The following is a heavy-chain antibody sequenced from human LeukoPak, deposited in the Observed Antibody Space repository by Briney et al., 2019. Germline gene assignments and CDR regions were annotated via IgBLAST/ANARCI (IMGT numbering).Heavy chain of an antibody. CDR2: IKQKGRAK. CDR3: ARDPGRGYDI. J-gene: IGHJ3*02. V-gene: IGHV3-7*01. D-gene: IGHD3-22*01. CDR1: GFTFGTSL. Sequence: PGGSLRLSCAAPGFTFGTSLLAWVPQAPGKGLERVATIKQKGRAKKSLDSVKRRFTISRDNAKNSLYLQMNSLRAEDTAVYYCARDPGRGYDIWGKGTMVTVSS.